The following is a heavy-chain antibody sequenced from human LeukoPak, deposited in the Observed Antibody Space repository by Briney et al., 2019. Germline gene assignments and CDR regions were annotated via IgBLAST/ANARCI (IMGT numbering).Heavy chain of an antibody. CDR1: GGSFSGYY. D-gene: IGHD3-16*01. CDR2: IYYSGST. CDR3: ARETYYDYVWGSSYYFDY. J-gene: IGHJ4*02. Sequence: SETLSLTCAVYGGSFSGYYWSWIRQPPGKGLEWIGYIYYSGSTYYNPSLKSRVTISVDTSKNQFSLKLSSVTAADTAVYYCARETYYDYVWGSSYYFDYWGQGTLVTVSS. V-gene: IGHV4-34*09.